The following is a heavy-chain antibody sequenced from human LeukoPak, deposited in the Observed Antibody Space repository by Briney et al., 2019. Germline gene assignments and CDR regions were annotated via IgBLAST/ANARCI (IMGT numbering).Heavy chain of an antibody. Sequence: GASVKVSCKASGYTFTGYYMHWVRQAPGQGLEWMGWINPNRGGTNYAQKFQGRVTMTRETSISTAYMELSRLRSHDTAVYYCARGAPRRIVASDFDYWGQGTLVTVSS. D-gene: IGHD3-22*01. CDR1: GYTFTGYY. CDR2: INPNRGGT. J-gene: IGHJ4*02. CDR3: ARGAPRRIVASDFDY. V-gene: IGHV1-2*02.